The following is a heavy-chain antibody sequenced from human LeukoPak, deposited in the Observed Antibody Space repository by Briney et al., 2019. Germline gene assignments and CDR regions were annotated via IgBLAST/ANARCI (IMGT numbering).Heavy chain of an antibody. Sequence: GGSLRLSCAASGFTFSSCAMHWVRQAPGEGLEWVAVISYDGSKKYYADSVKGRFIISRDNSKNTLYLQMNSLRVEDTAVYYCLTWELRIDYWGQGTLVTVSS. CDR3: LTWELRIDY. V-gene: IGHV3-30*04. CDR2: ISYDGSKK. CDR1: GFTFSSCA. J-gene: IGHJ4*02. D-gene: IGHD1-26*01.